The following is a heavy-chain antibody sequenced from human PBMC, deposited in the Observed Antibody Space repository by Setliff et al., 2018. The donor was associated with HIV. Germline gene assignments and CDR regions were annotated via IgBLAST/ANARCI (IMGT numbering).Heavy chain of an antibody. D-gene: IGHD3-10*01. CDR3: ARSARFFYASGSRRYFDL. Sequence: SETLSLTCTVSGGSMSTYYWSWIRQPPGKGLEWIGYIYTSGSTNYNPSLRSRVTFSVDTSKNQFSLKLSSVTAADAAVYYCARSARFFYASGSRRYFDLWGRGTLVTVSS. V-gene: IGHV4-4*08. J-gene: IGHJ2*01. CDR1: GGSMSTYY. CDR2: IYTSGST.